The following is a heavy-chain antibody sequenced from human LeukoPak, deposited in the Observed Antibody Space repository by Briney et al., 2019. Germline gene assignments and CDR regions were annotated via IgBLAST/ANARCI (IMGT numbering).Heavy chain of an antibody. CDR2: MNPNSGNT. J-gene: IGHJ4*02. CDR1: GYTFTSYD. V-gene: IGHV1-8*01. Sequence: VASVKVSCKASGYTFTSYDINWVRQAPGQGLEWMGWMNPNSGNTGYAQKFQGRVTMTRNTSISAAYMELSSLRSKDTAVYYCAASRSGWYLNKRNFDYWGQGTLVTVSS. CDR3: AASRSGWYLNKRNFDY. D-gene: IGHD6-19*01.